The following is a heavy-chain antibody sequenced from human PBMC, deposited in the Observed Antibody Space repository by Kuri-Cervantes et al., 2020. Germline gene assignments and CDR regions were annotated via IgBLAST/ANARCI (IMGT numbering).Heavy chain of an antibody. CDR3: ARAAAGPRCFQH. V-gene: IGHV3-21*01. J-gene: IGHJ1*01. CDR2: ISSSSTYI. CDR1: GFTFSSYS. D-gene: IGHD6-13*01. Sequence: GESLKISCAASGFTFSSYSMNWVRQAPGKGLEWVSSISSSSTYIYYADSVKGRFTISGDNAKNSLYLQMNSLRDEDTAVYYCARAAAGPRCFQHWGQGTLVTVSS.